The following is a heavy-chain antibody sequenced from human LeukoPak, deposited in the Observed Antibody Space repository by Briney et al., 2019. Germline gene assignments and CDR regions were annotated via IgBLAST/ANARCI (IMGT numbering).Heavy chain of an antibody. CDR1: GYTFTCYY. D-gene: IGHD3-22*01. V-gene: IGHV1-2*02. Sequence: ASVKVSCKASGYTFTCYYMHWVRQAPGQGLEWMGWINRDSGGTNYAQRFQGRVTMTRDTSITTAYMELSSLRSDDTAVYYCASSRDYYDPAAYDIWGQGTMVTVSS. J-gene: IGHJ3*02. CDR3: ASSRDYYDPAAYDI. CDR2: INRDSGGT.